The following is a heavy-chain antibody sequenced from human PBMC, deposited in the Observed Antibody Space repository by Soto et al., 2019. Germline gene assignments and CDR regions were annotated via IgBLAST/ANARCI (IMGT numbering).Heavy chain of an antibody. D-gene: IGHD2-15*01. CDR1: GYKFSTYW. J-gene: IGHJ6*02. Sequence: GESLKISCKGSGYKFSTYWIAWVRQMPGKGLEFMGVVYPSTSQATYSPSFQGQVTISADKSINTAYLEWGGLKASDTAMYYCARMGFSGGGYLSYYYYGMDVWGQGTTVTVSS. CDR3: ARMGFSGGGYLSYYYYGMDV. V-gene: IGHV5-51*01. CDR2: VYPSTSQA.